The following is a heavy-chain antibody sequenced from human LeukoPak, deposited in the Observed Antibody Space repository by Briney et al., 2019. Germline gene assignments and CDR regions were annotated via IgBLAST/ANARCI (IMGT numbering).Heavy chain of an antibody. D-gene: IGHD3-22*01. Sequence: GGSLRLSCAASGFTFSSYAMSWVRQAPGKGLEWVSGISGSGDNTYYADSVKGRFTISRDNSKNTLYVQVNSLGTEDTAAYYCAKGXYYDSXGSXYFDYWGQGTLVTVSS. CDR3: AKGXYYDSXGSXYFDY. V-gene: IGHV3-23*01. CDR1: GFTFSSYA. CDR2: ISGSGDNT. J-gene: IGHJ4*02.